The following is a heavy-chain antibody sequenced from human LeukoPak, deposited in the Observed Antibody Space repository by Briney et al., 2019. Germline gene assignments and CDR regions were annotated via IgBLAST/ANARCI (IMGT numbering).Heavy chain of an antibody. CDR3: ARAGRYDYVWGSYRSNYFDY. Sequence: SETLSLTCAVSGGSISSGGYSWSWIRQPPGKGLEWIGYIYYSGSTYYNPSLKSRVTISVDTSKNQFSLKLSSVTAADTAVYYCARAGRYDYVWGSYRSNYFDYWGQGTLVTV. D-gene: IGHD3-16*02. V-gene: IGHV4-30-4*07. CDR1: GGSISSGGYS. J-gene: IGHJ4*02. CDR2: IYYSGST.